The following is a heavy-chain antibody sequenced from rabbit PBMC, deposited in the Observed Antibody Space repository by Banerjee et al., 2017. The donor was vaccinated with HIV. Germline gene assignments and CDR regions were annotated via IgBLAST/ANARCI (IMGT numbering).Heavy chain of an antibody. CDR2: AHAGSSGST. D-gene: IGHD6-1*01. V-gene: IGHV1S40*01. Sequence: QSLEESGGDLVKPGASLTLTCTASGFSFSSSYYMCWVRQAPGKGLEWIACAHAGSSGSTYYASWAKGRFTISKTSSTTVTLQMTSLTAADTATYFCARGPYNDGTYFNLWGPGTLVTVS. CDR1: GFSFSSSYY. CDR3: ARGPYNDGTYFNL. J-gene: IGHJ4*01.